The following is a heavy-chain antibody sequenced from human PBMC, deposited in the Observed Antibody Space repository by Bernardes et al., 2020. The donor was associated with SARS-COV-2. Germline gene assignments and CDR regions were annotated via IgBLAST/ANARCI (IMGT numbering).Heavy chain of an antibody. J-gene: IGHJ4*02. CDR1: GFTFDDYA. CDR3: AKVGRELPDY. CDR2: ISWNSGSI. D-gene: IGHD1-26*01. Sequence: SLRLSCAASGFTFDDYAMHWVRQAPGKGLEWVSGISWNSGSIGYADSVKGRFTISRDNAKNSLYLQMNSLRAEDTALYYCAKVGRELPDYWGQGTLVTVSS. V-gene: IGHV3-9*01.